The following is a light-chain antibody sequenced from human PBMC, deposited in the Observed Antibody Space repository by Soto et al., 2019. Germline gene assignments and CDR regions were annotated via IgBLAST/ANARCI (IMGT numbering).Light chain of an antibody. V-gene: IGLV2-23*02. CDR2: EVS. CDR3: CSSAGSNYV. Sequence: QSALTQPASVSGSPGQSITISCTGTSSDVGNYNLVSWYQHHPGKAPKLMIYEVSKRPSGVSNRFSGSKSGDTASLTISGLQAEDEADYYCCSSAGSNYVFGTGTKLTVL. J-gene: IGLJ1*01. CDR1: SSDVGNYNL.